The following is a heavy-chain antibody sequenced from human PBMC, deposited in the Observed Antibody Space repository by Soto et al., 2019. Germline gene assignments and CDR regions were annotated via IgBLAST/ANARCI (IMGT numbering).Heavy chain of an antibody. D-gene: IGHD6-13*01. CDR2: IIPIFGTA. V-gene: IGHV1-69*13. J-gene: IGHJ6*02. CDR3: ARIAAAGTFTPYYYYGMDV. CDR1: GGTFSSYA. Sequence: SVKVSCKASGGTFSSYAISWVRQAPGQGLEWMGGIIPIFGTANYAQTFQGRVTITADESTSTAYMELSSLRSEDTAVYYCARIAAAGTFTPYYYYGMDVWGQGTTVTVSS.